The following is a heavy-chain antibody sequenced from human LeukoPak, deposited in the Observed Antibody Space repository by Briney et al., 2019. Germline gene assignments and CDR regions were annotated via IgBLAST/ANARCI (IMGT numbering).Heavy chain of an antibody. J-gene: IGHJ6*02. Sequence: PGGSLRLSCAASGFTFSNYAMSWVRQAPGKGLEWVSAITGSGDATFYADSVKGRFTFSRDNSKNTLYLQMNSLRAEDTAVYFCAKTNLGGSRYGMDVWGQGTTVTVSS. D-gene: IGHD2-15*01. CDR3: AKTNLGGSRYGMDV. V-gene: IGHV3-23*01. CDR1: GFTFSNYA. CDR2: ITGSGDAT.